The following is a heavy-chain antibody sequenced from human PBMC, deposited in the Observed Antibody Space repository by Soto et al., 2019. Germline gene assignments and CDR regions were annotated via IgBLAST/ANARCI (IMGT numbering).Heavy chain of an antibody. CDR3: ARGPVGSSSWYVYAFDI. CDR1: GDSVSSNSAA. V-gene: IGHV6-1*01. D-gene: IGHD6-13*01. J-gene: IGHJ3*02. Sequence: PSQTLSLTCAISGDSVSSNSAAWNWIRQSPSRGLEWLGRTYYRSKWYNDYEVSVKSRITINPDTSKNQFSLQLNSVTPEDTSVYYCARGPVGSSSWYVYAFDIWGQGTMVTVSS. CDR2: TYYRSKWYN.